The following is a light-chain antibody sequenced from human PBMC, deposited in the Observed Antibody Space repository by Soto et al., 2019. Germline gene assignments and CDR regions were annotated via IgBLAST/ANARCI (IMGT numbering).Light chain of an antibody. CDR1: SSDVGAYNY. V-gene: IGLV2-14*03. CDR3: SSYTSSTTLYV. CDR2: DVS. Sequence: QSALTQPASVSGSPGQSITISCTGTSSDVGAYNYVSWYQQHPGKAPKLMIYDVSNRPSGVSNRFSGSKSGNPASLTISGLQAEDEADYYCSSYTSSTTLYVFGTGTKLTVL. J-gene: IGLJ1*01.